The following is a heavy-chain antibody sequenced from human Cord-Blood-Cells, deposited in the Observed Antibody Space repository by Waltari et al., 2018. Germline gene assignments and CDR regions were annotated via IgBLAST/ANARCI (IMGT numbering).Heavy chain of an antibody. D-gene: IGHD6-19*01. CDR2: IYYSGST. V-gene: IGHV4-39*07. CDR1: GGSISSSSYY. J-gene: IGHJ4*02. CDR3: ARRTYSSGWYDY. Sequence: QLQLQESGPGLVTPSETLSLTCTVPGGSISSSSYYWGWLRQPPGKGLEWIGSIYYSGSTYYNPSLKSRVTISVDTSKNQFSLKLSSVTAADTAVYYCARRTYSSGWYDYWGQGTLVTVSS.